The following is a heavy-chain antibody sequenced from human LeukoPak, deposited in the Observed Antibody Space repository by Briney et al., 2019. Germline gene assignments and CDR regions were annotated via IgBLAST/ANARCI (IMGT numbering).Heavy chain of an antibody. V-gene: IGHV5-51*01. D-gene: IGHD5-18*01. CDR1: GYSFTSYW. Sequence: GESLKTSFKGSGYSFTSYWIGWVRPMPGKGLEWMGIIYPGDSDTRYSPSFQGQVTISADKSISTAYLQWSSLKASDTAMYYCARPSGYSYGTLGGMDVWGQGTTVTVSS. CDR3: ARPSGYSYGTLGGMDV. J-gene: IGHJ6*02. CDR2: IYPGDSDT.